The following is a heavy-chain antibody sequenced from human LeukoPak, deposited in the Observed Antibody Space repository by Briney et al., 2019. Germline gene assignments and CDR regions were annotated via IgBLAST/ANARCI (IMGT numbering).Heavy chain of an antibody. CDR3: ARVFGGDVLGYNADS. Sequence: GGSLRLSCAVARFTLETKYATWVSQAPGKGLEWVLFSSGGGLIYFVDSVKGRFTISRDSSKNTVYLQLNRLRVDDTAVYFCARVFGGDVLGYNADSWVQGALVTVSS. CDR2: SSGGGLI. D-gene: IGHD3-10*02. J-gene: IGHJ5*02. CDR1: RFTLETKY. V-gene: IGHV3-53*01.